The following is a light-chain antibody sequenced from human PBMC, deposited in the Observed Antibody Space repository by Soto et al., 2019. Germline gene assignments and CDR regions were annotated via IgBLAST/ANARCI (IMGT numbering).Light chain of an antibody. V-gene: IGKV4-1*01. Sequence: DIVMTQSPDSLAVSLGERATINCKSSQSVLYSSNNKNYLAWYQQKPGQPPKLLIYWASTRESGVPDRISGRGSGTDFTLTISSLQAEDVAVYYCQQYYSTLTFGGGTKVEIK. J-gene: IGKJ4*01. CDR1: QSVLYSSNNKNY. CDR2: WAS. CDR3: QQYYSTLT.